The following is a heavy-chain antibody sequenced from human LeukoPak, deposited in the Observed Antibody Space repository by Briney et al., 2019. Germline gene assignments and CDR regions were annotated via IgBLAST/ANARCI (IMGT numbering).Heavy chain of an antibody. CDR1: GYTFTSYG. CDR2: ISAYNGNT. V-gene: IGHV1-18*01. J-gene: IGHJ3*02. D-gene: IGHD3-3*01. CDR3: ARDLGLRFLEWPQGAFDI. Sequence: GASVKFSCKASGYTFTSYGISWVRQAPGQGLEWMGWISAYNGNTNYAQKLQGRVTMTTDTSTSTAYMELRSLRSDDTAVYYCARDLGLRFLEWPQGAFDIWGQGTMVTVSS.